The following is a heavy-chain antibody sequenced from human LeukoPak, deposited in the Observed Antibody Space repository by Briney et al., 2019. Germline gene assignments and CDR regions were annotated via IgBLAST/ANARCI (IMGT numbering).Heavy chain of an antibody. CDR1: GFTLSDYY. CDR3: GRGGVPYSFDV. D-gene: IGHD3-10*01. V-gene: IGHV3-74*01. Sequence: GGSLRLSCVGSGFTLSDYYMHWVRQAPGKGLEWVAYSTGDGSRIDYVDSVKGRFTISRDNAKSTLYLQMNGLGVEDTAVYYCGRGGVPYSFDVWGQGKMVAASS. J-gene: IGHJ3*01. CDR2: STGDGSRI.